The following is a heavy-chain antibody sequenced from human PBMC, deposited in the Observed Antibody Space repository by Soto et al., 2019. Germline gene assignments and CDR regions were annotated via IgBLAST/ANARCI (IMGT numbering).Heavy chain of an antibody. CDR1: GYPFTSYV. CDR3: ATATVTAFDI. D-gene: IGHD4-17*01. J-gene: IGHJ3*02. V-gene: IGHV1-18*01. CDR2: ISAYNGNT. Sequence: ASLKVSCKSSGYPFTSYVMSWGRQAPGQGLEWMGWISAYNGNTNYAQKLQGRVTMTTDTSTSTAYMELRSLRSDDTAVYYCATATVTAFDIWGQGTMVTVSS.